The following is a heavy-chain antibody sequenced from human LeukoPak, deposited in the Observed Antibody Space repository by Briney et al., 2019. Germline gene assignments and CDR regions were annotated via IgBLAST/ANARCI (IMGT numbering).Heavy chain of an antibody. Sequence: SETLSLTCTVSGGSISSGSYYWSWIRQPAGKGLEWIGRIYTSGSTNYNPSLKSRVTISVDTSKNLFSLKLSSVTAADTAVYYCARLSTSDRPYYYYGMDVWGQGTTVTVSS. J-gene: IGHJ6*02. V-gene: IGHV4-61*02. CDR1: GGSISSGSYY. D-gene: IGHD2-2*01. CDR2: IYTSGST. CDR3: ARLSTSDRPYYYYGMDV.